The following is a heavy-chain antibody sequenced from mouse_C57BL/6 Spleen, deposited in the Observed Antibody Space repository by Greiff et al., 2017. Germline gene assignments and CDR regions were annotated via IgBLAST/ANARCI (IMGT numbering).Heavy chain of an antibody. V-gene: IGHV1-7*01. CDR1: GYTFTSYW. CDR3: ARPSRPDYSNYTLDY. Sequence: QVQLQQSGAELAKPGASVKLSCKASGYTFTSYWMHWVKQRPGQGLEWIGYINPSSGYTKYNQKFKDKPTLTADKASSTAYMQLSSLTYEDSAVYYCARPSRPDYSNYTLDYWGKGTTLTVSS. CDR2: INPSSGYT. J-gene: IGHJ2*01. D-gene: IGHD2-5*01.